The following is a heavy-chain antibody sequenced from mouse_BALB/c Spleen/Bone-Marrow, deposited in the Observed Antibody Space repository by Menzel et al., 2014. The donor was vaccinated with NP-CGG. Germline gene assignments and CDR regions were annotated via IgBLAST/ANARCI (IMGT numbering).Heavy chain of an antibody. V-gene: IGHV14-3*02. J-gene: IGHJ2*01. CDR1: GFNIKDTY. D-gene: IGHD1-1*01. CDR3: AYGSSYDYFDN. Sequence: VQLQQSGAELVKPGASIKLSCTASGFNIKDTYMHWVKQRPEQGLEWIGRIDPANGNTKYDPKFQGKATITADTSSNTAYLQLSSLTSEDTAVYYCAYGSSYDYFDNWGQGTTLTVSS. CDR2: IDPANGNT.